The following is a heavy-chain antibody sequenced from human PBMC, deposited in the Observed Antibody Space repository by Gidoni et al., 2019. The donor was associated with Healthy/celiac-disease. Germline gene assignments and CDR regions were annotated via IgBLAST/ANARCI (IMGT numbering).Heavy chain of an antibody. CDR1: GFTFSSYA. V-gene: IGHV3-23*01. CDR3: AKDHRIAAAGTGDNTFDY. J-gene: IGHJ4*02. CDR2: ISGSGGST. Sequence: EVQLLESGGGLVQPGGSLRLSCAASGFTFSSYAMSWVRQAPGKGLEWVSAISGSGGSTYYADSVKGRFTISRDNSKNTLYLQMNSLRAEDTAVYDCAKDHRIAAAGTGDNTFDYWGQGTLVTVSS. D-gene: IGHD6-13*01.